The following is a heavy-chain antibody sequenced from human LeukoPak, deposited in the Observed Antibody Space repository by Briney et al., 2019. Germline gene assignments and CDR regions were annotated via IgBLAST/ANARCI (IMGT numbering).Heavy chain of an antibody. V-gene: IGHV4-61*02. J-gene: IGHJ5*02. Sequence: PSETLSLTCTVSGGSISSGSYYWSWIRQPAGKGLEWIGRIYTSGSTNYNPSLKSRVTISVDTSKNQFSLKLSSVTAADTAVYYCARRGRYCSGGSCFIGLFDPWGQGTLVTVSS. CDR2: IYTSGST. CDR1: GGSISSGSYY. D-gene: IGHD2-15*01. CDR3: ARRGRYCSGGSCFIGLFDP.